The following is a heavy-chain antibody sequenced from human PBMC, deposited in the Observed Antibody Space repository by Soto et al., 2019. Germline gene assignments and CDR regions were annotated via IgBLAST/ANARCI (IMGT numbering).Heavy chain of an antibody. V-gene: IGHV3-23*01. CDR1: GFTFSSYA. CDR3: AKRYYDSSGYSPFDY. Sequence: PGGSLRLSCAASGFTFSSYAMIWVRQAPGKGLEWVSAISGSGGSTYYADSVKGRFTISRDNSKNTLYLQMNSLRAEDTAVYYCAKRYYDSSGYSPFDYWGQGTLVTVSS. CDR2: ISGSGGST. J-gene: IGHJ4*02. D-gene: IGHD3-22*01.